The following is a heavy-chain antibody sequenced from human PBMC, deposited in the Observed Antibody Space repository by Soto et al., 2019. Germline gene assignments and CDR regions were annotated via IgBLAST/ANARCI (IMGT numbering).Heavy chain of an antibody. D-gene: IGHD1-26*01. CDR1: GGTFSSYA. CDR2: IIPIFGTA. J-gene: IGHJ4*02. V-gene: IGHV1-69*06. Sequence: QVQLVQSGAEVKKPGSSVKVSCKASGGTFSSYAISWVRQAPGQGLEWMGGIIPIFGTANYAQKFQGRVTMTTDTSTSTAYMELRSLRSDDTAVYYCARGGINRYSGSYEDYFDYWGQGTLVTVSS. CDR3: ARGGINRYSGSYEDYFDY.